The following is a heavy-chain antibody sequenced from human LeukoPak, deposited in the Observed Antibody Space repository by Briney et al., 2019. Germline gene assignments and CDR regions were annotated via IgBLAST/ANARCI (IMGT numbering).Heavy chain of an antibody. CDR1: GFTFSTYN. V-gene: IGHV3-21*01. CDR3: ARGGAYYDILSGVYYYSYMDV. CDR2: ISSSSSYI. Sequence: PGGSLRLSCAASGFTFSTYNMNWVRQAPGKGLEWISSISSSSSYIFYADSVKGRFTVSRDNAENSLYLQMNSLRAEDTAVYYCARGGAYYDILSGVYYYSYMDVWGKGTTVTISS. D-gene: IGHD3-9*01. J-gene: IGHJ6*03.